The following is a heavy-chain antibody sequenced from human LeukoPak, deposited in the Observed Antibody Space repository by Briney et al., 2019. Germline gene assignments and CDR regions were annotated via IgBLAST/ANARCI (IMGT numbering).Heavy chain of an antibody. CDR2: ISYSGST. CDR3: ARQDYGEVD. CDR1: GSSINVYY. V-gene: IGHV4-59*08. Sequence: SETLSLTCTVSGSSINVYYWSWIRQSPGKGLEWIAYISYSGSTNYNPSLKSRVTISVDTSKNQFSLKLSSVTAADTAIYYCARQDYGEVDWGQGTLVTVSS. D-gene: IGHD4-17*01. J-gene: IGHJ4*02.